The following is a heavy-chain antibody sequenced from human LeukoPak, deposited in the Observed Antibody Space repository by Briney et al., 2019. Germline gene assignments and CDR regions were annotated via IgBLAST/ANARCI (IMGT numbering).Heavy chain of an antibody. Sequence: PGGSLRLSCAASGFTFSSYAMSWVRQAPGKGLEWVSGISASGGSTYYADSVKGRFTISRDNSKNTPYLQMNSLRAEDTAVYYCAGRLTGSYFDYWGQGTLVTVSS. V-gene: IGHV3-23*01. CDR1: GFTFSSYA. CDR2: ISASGGST. J-gene: IGHJ4*02. CDR3: AGRLTGSYFDY. D-gene: IGHD3-9*01.